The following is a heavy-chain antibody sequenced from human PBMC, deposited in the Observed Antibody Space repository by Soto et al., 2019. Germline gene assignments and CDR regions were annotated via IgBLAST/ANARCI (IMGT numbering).Heavy chain of an antibody. Sequence: QVQLQESGPGLVKPSQTLSLTCTVSGGSISSGGYYWSWIRQHPGKGLEWIGYIYYSGSTYYNPSLKSRVTISVDTSKNQFSLKLSSVTAADTAVYYCARGAGYGYRWDYYYYGMDVWGQGTTVTVSS. V-gene: IGHV4-31*03. J-gene: IGHJ6*02. CDR3: ARGAGYGYRWDYYYYGMDV. CDR2: IYYSGST. CDR1: GGSISSGGYY. D-gene: IGHD5-18*01.